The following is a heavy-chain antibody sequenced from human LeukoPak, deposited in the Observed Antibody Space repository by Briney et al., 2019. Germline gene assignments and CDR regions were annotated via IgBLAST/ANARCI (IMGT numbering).Heavy chain of an antibody. D-gene: IGHD5-18*01. CDR1: GGSFSGYY. CDR3: ARGGYSYGQLDY. J-gene: IGHJ4*02. CDR2: INHSGST. V-gene: IGHV4-34*01. Sequence: SETLSLTCAVYGGSFSGYYWSWIRQPPGKGLEWIGEINHSGSTNYNPSLKSRVTISVDTSKNQFPLKLSSVTAADTAVYYCARGGYSYGQLDYWGQGTLVTVSS.